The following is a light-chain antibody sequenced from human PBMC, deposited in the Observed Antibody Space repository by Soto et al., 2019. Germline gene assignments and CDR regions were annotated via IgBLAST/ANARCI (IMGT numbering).Light chain of an antibody. V-gene: IGKV1-39*01. J-gene: IGKJ5*01. CDR3: QQSYSTPIT. CDR2: GAS. CDR1: QSITTS. Sequence: DIQLTQSPSSLSASVGDRLTITCRASQSITTSLNWYQQTPGKAPKVLIFGASNLQSGVPSRFSGSGSGTDFTLTISSLQPEDFATYYCQQSYSTPITFGQGTRLEIK.